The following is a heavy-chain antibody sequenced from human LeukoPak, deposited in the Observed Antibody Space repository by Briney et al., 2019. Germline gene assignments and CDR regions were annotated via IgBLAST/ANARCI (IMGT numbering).Heavy chain of an antibody. V-gene: IGHV4-34*01. D-gene: IGHD1-1*01. Sequence: SETLSLTCAVSGGTFSDYYWTWIRQSPGKGLEWIGEINHSGSTNNKPSLKSRVTISADMSKNQFSLKVSSVTAADTAVYYCARSGGYNGNFGCWGQGTLVTVTS. CDR3: ARSGGYNGNFGC. CDR1: GGTFSDYY. J-gene: IGHJ4*02. CDR2: INHSGST.